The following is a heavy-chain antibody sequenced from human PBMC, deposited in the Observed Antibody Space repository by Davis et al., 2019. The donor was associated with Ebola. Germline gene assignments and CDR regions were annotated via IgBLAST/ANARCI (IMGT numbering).Heavy chain of an antibody. CDR1: GGSFSGYY. CDR3: ASRDFWRNGDY. D-gene: IGHD3-3*01. V-gene: IGHV4-34*01. Sequence: MPSETLSLTCAVYGGSFSGYYWSWIRQPPGKGLEWIGEINHSGSANYNPSLKSRVTILVDTSKNQFSLKLSSVTAADTAVYYCASRDFWRNGDYWGQGTLVTVSS. CDR2: INHSGSA. J-gene: IGHJ4*02.